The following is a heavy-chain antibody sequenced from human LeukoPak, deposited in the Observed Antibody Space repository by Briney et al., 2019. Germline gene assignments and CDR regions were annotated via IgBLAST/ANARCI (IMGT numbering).Heavy chain of an antibody. V-gene: IGHV4-59*01. CDR1: GGSLSSYY. CDR2: IYYSGST. D-gene: IGHD4-17*01. J-gene: IGHJ4*02. Sequence: SETLSLTRTVSGGSLSSYYWSWIRQPPGKGLEWIGYIYYSGSTNYNPSLKSRVTISVDTSKNQFSLKLSSVTAADTAVYYCARDSHGDYVRYFDYWGQGTLVTVSS. CDR3: ARDSHGDYVRYFDY.